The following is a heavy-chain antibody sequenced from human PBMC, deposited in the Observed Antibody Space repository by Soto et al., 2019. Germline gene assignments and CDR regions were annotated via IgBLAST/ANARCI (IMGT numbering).Heavy chain of an antibody. CDR2: IYYSGST. J-gene: IGHJ3*02. D-gene: IGHD2-21*02. CDR3: ARGGCGGDCPSSFFSEDAFDI. Sequence: SETLSLTCTVSGGSISSYYWSWIRQPPGKGLEWIGYIYYSGSTNYNPSLKSRVTISVDTSKNQFSLKLSSVTAADTAVYYCARGGCGGDCPSSFFSEDAFDIWGQGTMVTVSS. CDR1: GGSISSYY. V-gene: IGHV4-59*08.